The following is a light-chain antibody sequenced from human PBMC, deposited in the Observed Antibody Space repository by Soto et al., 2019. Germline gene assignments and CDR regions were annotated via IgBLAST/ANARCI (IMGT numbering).Light chain of an antibody. Sequence: QSFMSQPPSASGTPGHRITISCSGSSSNIGDNPVNWYQQLPGAAPKLLIYINDQRPSGVPDRFSGSKSGTSASLAISGLQPEDEADYYCAAWDDSLNALFGTGTKVTVL. V-gene: IGLV1-44*01. CDR2: IND. CDR1: SSNIGDNP. CDR3: AAWDDSLNAL. J-gene: IGLJ1*01.